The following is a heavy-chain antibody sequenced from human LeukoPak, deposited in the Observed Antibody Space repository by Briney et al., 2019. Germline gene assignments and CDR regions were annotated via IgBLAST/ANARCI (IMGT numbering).Heavy chain of an antibody. Sequence: ASVKVSCKASGYTFTSYGISWVRQAPGQGLEWMGGIIPIFGTANYAQKFQGRVTITADESTSTAYMELSSLRSEDTAVYYCARGGSSWYPYFDYWGQGTLVTVSS. J-gene: IGHJ4*02. CDR2: IIPIFGTA. CDR1: GYTFTSYG. V-gene: IGHV1-69*13. CDR3: ARGGSSWYPYFDY. D-gene: IGHD6-13*01.